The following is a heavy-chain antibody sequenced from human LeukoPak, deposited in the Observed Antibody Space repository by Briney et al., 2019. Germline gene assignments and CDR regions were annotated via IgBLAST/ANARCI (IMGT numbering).Heavy chain of an antibody. Sequence: SETLSLTCTVSGDSINSLDLWSWVRQPPGKGLEWIGEMYLSGTTHSNPSVKSRVTISIDKSKNQFLLNLSSVTAADTAVYYCAGLVGRYSSGLYYYYFDYWGQGTLVTVSS. CDR3: AGLVGRYSSGLYYYYFDY. CDR1: GDSINSLDL. CDR2: MYLSGTT. V-gene: IGHV4-4*02. J-gene: IGHJ4*02. D-gene: IGHD3-22*01.